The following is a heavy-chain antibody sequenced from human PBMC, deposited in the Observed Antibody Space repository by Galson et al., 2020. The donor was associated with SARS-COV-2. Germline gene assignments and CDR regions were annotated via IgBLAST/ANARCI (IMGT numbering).Heavy chain of an antibody. J-gene: IGHJ4*01. CDR2: ISYDGSNK. Sequence: GESLKISCAASGFTFSSYAMHWVRQAPGKGLEWVAVISYDGSNKYYADSVKGRFTISRDNSKNTLYLQMNSLRAEDTAVYYCARDNSIAAAGMYYVDYGCPGALVAVSS. D-gene: IGHD6-13*01. V-gene: IGHV3-30*04. CDR1: GFTFSSYA. CDR3: ARDNSIAAAGMYYVDY.